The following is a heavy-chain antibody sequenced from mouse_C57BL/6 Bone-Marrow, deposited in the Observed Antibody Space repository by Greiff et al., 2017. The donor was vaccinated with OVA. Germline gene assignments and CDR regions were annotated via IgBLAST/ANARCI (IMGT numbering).Heavy chain of an antibody. D-gene: IGHD1-1*02. CDR3: ARKRGSPPHWYFDV. J-gene: IGHJ1*03. CDR2: IYPGDGDT. Sequence: VKLQQSGAELVKPGASVKISCKASGYAFSSYWMNWVKQRPGKGLEWIGQIYPGDGDTNYNGKFKGKATLTADKSSSTAYMQLSSLTSEDSAVYFCARKRGSPPHWYFDVWGTGTTVTVSS. CDR1: GYAFSSYW. V-gene: IGHV1-80*01.